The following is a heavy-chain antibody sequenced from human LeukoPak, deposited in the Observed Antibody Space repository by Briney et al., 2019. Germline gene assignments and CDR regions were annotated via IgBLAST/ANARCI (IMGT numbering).Heavy chain of an antibody. D-gene: IGHD4-17*01. CDR3: TTDSTVTTGSAFDI. J-gene: IGHJ3*02. CDR2: IKSKTDGGTT. V-gene: IGHV3-15*01. CDR1: GFTFNNYW. Sequence: PGTSLRLSCVASGFTFNNYWMTWVRQAPGKGLEWVGRIKSKTDGGTTDYAAPVKGRFTISRDDSKNTLYLQMNSLKTEDTAVYYCTTDSTVTTGSAFDIWGQGTMVTVSS.